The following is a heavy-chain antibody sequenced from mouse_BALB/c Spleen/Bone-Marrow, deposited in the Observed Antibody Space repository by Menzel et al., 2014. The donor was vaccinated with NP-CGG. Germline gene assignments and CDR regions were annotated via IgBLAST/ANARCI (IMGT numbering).Heavy chain of an antibody. V-gene: IGHV5-9-4*01. CDR2: ISSGGSYT. J-gene: IGHJ3*01. Sequence: VQLQQSGGGLVKPGGSLKLSCAASGFTFSSYAMSWVRQSPDKRLEWVAEISSGGSYTYYPDTVTGRFTISRDNAKNTLYLEMSSLRSEDTAMYYCARGDVYFAYWGQGTLVTVSA. CDR1: GFTFSSYA. CDR3: ARGDVYFAY.